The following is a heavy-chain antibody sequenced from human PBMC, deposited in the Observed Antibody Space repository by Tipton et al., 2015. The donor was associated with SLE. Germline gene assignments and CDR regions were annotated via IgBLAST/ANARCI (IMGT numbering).Heavy chain of an antibody. CDR1: GGSTSSGGYY. D-gene: IGHD3-10*01. V-gene: IGHV4-31*03. CDR2: IYYSGST. J-gene: IGHJ4*02. Sequence: TLSLTCTVSGGSTSSGGYYWSWIRQHPGKGLEWIGYIYYSGSTYYNPSLKSRVTISVDTYKNQFSLKLSSVTAADTAVYYCARTEQGTGSYYRLVFKIWGQGTLVTVSS. CDR3: ARTEQGTGSYYRLVFKI.